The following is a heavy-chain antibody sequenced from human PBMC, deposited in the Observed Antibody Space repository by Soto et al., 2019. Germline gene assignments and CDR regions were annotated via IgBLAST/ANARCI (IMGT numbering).Heavy chain of an antibody. CDR3: ARNPSYYDFWSGYYIPYYFDY. CDR2: INHSGST. CDR1: GGSFSGYY. D-gene: IGHD3-3*01. Sequence: PSETLSLTCAVYGGSFSGYYWSWIRQPPGKGLEWIGEINHSGSTNYNPSLKSRVTISVDTSKNQFSLKLSSVTAADTAVYYCARNPSYYDFWSGYYIPYYFDYWGQGTLVTVSS. J-gene: IGHJ4*02. V-gene: IGHV4-34*01.